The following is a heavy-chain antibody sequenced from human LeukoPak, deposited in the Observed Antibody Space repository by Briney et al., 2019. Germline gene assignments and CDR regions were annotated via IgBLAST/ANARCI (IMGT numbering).Heavy chain of an antibody. V-gene: IGHV3-48*01. CDR1: GFTFSSYE. J-gene: IGHJ3*02. CDR2: ISSSSSTI. CDR3: ARDDYVWGSYRYNAFDI. D-gene: IGHD3-16*02. Sequence: PGGSLRLSCAASGFTFSSYEMNWVRQAPGKGLEWVSYISSSSSTIYYADSVKGRFTISRDNAKNSLYLQMNSLRAEDTAVYYCARDDYVWGSYRYNAFDIWGQGTMVTVSS.